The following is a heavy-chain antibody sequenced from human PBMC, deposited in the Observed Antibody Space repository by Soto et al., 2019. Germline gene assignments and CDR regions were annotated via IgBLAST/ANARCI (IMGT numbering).Heavy chain of an antibody. CDR2: ISYDGSNK. CDR1: GFTFSSYG. Sequence: GGSLRLSCAASGFTFSSYGMHWVRQAPGKRLEWVAVISYDGSNKYYADSVKGRFTISRDNSKNTLYLQMNSLRAEDTAVYYCAKERGAVAGNWFDPWGQGTLVTVSS. V-gene: IGHV3-30*18. CDR3: AKERGAVAGNWFDP. J-gene: IGHJ5*02. D-gene: IGHD6-19*01.